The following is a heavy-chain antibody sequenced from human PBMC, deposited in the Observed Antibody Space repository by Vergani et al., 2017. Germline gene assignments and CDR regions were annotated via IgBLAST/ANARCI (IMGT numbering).Heavy chain of an antibody. CDR3: AREGFYDYVWGSYRLRGGYYFDY. D-gene: IGHD3-16*02. Sequence: QVQLVQSGAEVKKPGASVKVSCKASGYTFTSYAMHLVRQASGQRLEWMGWINAGNGNTKYSQKFQGRVTITRDTSASTAYMELSSLRSEDTAVYYCAREGFYDYVWGSYRLRGGYYFDYWGQGTLVTVSS. CDR1: GYTFTSYA. CDR2: INAGNGNT. V-gene: IGHV1-3*01. J-gene: IGHJ4*02.